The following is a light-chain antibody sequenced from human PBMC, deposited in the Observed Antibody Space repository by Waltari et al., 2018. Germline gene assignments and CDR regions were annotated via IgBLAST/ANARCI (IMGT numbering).Light chain of an antibody. Sequence: EIVLTQSPGTLSLSPGERATLSCRASQRISSSCLAWYQQKPGQAPRLLIYGASSRATGIPDRFSGSGSGTDFTLTISRLEPEDFAVYYCQQYGSSIFTFGPGTKVDIK. V-gene: IGKV3-20*01. CDR2: GAS. CDR3: QQYGSSIFT. J-gene: IGKJ3*01. CDR1: QRISSSC.